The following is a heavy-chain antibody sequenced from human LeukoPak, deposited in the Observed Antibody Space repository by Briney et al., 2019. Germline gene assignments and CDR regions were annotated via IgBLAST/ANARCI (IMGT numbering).Heavy chain of an antibody. D-gene: IGHD1-1*01. J-gene: IGHJ4*03. V-gene: IGHV3-20*04. CDR1: GLTFGYYG. CDR3: ARDFERGHEERCYFDY. CDR2: ISWNGGST. Sequence: GGSLRLSCSASGLTFGYYGMGWVRQAPGKGLEWVSAISWNGGSTHYAFSVKGRFTITSDSAKNSLYLQLGSVRPEDWALYYCARDFERGHEERCYFDYWGQGALVIVS.